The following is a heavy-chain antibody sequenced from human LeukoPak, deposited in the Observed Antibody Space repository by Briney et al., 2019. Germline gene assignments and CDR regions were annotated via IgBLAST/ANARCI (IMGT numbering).Heavy chain of an antibody. J-gene: IGHJ4*02. V-gene: IGHV4-34*01. D-gene: IGHD1-7*01. CDR1: GGSFSGYY. Sequence: SETLSLTCAVYGGSFSGYYWSWIRQPPGKGLEWIGEINHSGSTNYNPSLKSRVTISVDTSKNQFSLKLSSVTAADTAVNYCANLVELELTKWGQGTLVTVSS. CDR3: ANLVELELTK. CDR2: INHSGST.